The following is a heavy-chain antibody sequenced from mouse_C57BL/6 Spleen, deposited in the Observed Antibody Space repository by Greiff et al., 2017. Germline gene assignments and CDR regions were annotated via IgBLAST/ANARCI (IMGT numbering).Heavy chain of an antibody. CDR3: TREGYGSPFAY. CDR2: ISSGGDYI. Sequence: EVQWVESGEGLVKTGGSLKLSCAASGFTFSSYAMSWVRQTPEKRLEWVAYISSGGDYIYYADTVKGRFTISRDNARNTLYLQMSSLKSEDTAMYYCTREGYGSPFAYWGQGTLVTVSA. J-gene: IGHJ3*01. CDR1: GFTFSSYA. V-gene: IGHV5-9-1*02. D-gene: IGHD1-1*01.